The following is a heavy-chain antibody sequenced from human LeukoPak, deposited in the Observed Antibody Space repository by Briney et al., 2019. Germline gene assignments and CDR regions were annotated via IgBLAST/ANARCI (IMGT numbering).Heavy chain of an antibody. D-gene: IGHD5-18*01. V-gene: IGHV3-11*06. CDR3: ARDSHVDTAINFDY. CDR1: GFIFSDYY. CDR2: ISSSSSYT. J-gene: IGHJ4*02. Sequence: GGSLRLSCAASGFIFSDYYMSWVRQAPGKGLEWVSYISSSSSYTNYADSVKGRFTISRDNAKNSLYLQMNSLRAEDTAVYYCARDSHVDTAINFDYWGQGTLVTVSS.